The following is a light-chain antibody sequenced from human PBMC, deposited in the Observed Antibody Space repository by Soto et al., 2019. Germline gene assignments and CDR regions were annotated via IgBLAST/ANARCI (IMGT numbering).Light chain of an antibody. CDR2: GAS. Sequence: EIVMTQSPATLSVSPGERATLSCRASQSVSSNLAWYQQKPGQAPRLLIYGASTRDTGNPARFSGSGSGTEFNLTISSLQSEDFAVYYFQQYNNWPPGTFGQGTKVEIK. CDR1: QSVSSN. J-gene: IGKJ1*01. V-gene: IGKV3-15*01. CDR3: QQYNNWPPGT.